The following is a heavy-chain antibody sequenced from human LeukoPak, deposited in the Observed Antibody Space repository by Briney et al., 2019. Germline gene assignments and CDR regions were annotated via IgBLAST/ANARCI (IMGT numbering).Heavy chain of an antibody. V-gene: IGHV4-4*07. CDR1: GGSISSYY. Sequence: SETLSLTCTVSGGSISSYYWSWIRQPTGKGLEWIGRIYTSGSTNYNPSLKSRVTMSVDTSKDQFSLKLSSVTAADTAVYYCARRHVGYYYDSSGYGRNGWFDPWGQGTLVTVSS. J-gene: IGHJ5*02. D-gene: IGHD3-22*01. CDR3: ARRHVGYYYDSSGYGRNGWFDP. CDR2: IYTSGST.